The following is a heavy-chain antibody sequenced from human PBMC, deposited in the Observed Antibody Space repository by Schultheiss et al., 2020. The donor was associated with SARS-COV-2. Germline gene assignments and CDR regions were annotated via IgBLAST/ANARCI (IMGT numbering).Heavy chain of an antibody. CDR2: ISGSGGST. CDR1: GFTFSSYE. CDR3: AKVGGYRVTTVTTCYFDY. V-gene: IGHV3-23*01. J-gene: IGHJ4*02. Sequence: GGSLRLSCAASGFTFSSYEMNWVRQAPGKGLEWVSAISGSGGSTYYADSVKGRFTISRDNAKNSLYLQMNSLRAEDTALYYCAKVGGYRVTTVTTCYFDYWGQGTLVTVSS. D-gene: IGHD4-11*01.